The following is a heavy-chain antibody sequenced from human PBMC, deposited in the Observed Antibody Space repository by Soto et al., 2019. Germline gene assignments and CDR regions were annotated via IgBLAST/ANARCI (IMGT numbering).Heavy chain of an antibody. CDR1: GYIFNTYG. Sequence: QVQVVQSGAEVKKPGASVKVSCKASGYIFNTYGIAWVRQAPGQGLEWMGWISTYNGHTKYAQKLQDRVTLTTDTSTTTAYMELRSLRSDDTAVYYCITDDCSGDTCYLGHWGQGTLVTVSS. CDR3: ITDDCSGDTCYLGH. D-gene: IGHD2-15*01. CDR2: ISTYNGHT. J-gene: IGHJ4*02. V-gene: IGHV1-18*01.